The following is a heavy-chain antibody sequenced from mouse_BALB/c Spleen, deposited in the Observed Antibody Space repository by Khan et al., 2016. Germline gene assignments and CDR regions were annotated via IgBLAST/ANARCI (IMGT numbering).Heavy chain of an antibody. CDR2: VWGDGTT. J-gene: IGHJ4*01. Sequence: QVQLKQSGPGLVAPSQSLSITCTVSGFSLIAYGVNWVRQPPGKGLEWLGRVWGDGTTEFNSALKSRLHITKDNSKSRVFLTMNSLQTTDTARHYCTRDGCGYYAMDYWGQGTSVTVSS. D-gene: IGHD2-2*01. CDR3: TRDGCGYYAMDY. V-gene: IGHV2-6-7*01. CDR1: GFSLIAYG.